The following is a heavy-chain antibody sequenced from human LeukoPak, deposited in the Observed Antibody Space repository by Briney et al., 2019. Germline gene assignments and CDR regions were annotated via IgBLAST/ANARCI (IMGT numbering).Heavy chain of an antibody. D-gene: IGHD2-21*01. CDR1: GFTFSSHS. J-gene: IGHJ4*02. V-gene: IGHV3-48*01. CDR3: AKDFRIGYSAHFDY. CDR2: ISSGSTII. Sequence: PGGSLRLSCAASGFTFSSHSMNWVRQAPGKGLEWVSYISSGSTIIHYADSVKGRFTISRDDAKNSLYLQMNSLRAEDTAVYYCAKDFRIGYSAHFDYWGQGALVTVSS.